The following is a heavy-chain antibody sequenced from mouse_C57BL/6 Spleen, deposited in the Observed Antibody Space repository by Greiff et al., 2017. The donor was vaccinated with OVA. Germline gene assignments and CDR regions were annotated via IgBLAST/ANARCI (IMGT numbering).Heavy chain of an antibody. CDR3: ARGWDYYAMDY. D-gene: IGHD3-3*01. Sequence: QVQLQQPGAELVKPGASVKMSCKASGYPFTSYWITWVKQRPGQGLEWIGDIYPGSGSTNYNEKFKSKATLTVDTSSSTAYMQLSSLTSEDSAVYYCARGWDYYAMDYWGQGTSVTVSS. V-gene: IGHV1-55*01. CDR1: GYPFTSYW. J-gene: IGHJ4*01. CDR2: IYPGSGST.